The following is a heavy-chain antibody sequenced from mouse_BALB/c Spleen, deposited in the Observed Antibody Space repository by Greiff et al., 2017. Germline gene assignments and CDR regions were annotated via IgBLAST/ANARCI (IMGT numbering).Heavy chain of an antibody. V-gene: IGHV1-9*01. J-gene: IGHJ3*01. Sequence: VQLQQSGAELMKPGASVKISCKATGYTFSSYWIEWVKQRPGHGLEWIGEILPGSGSTNYNEKFKGKATFTADTSSNTAYMQLSSLTSEDSAVYYCARSGYYGLFADWGQGTLVTVSA. CDR1: GYTFSSYW. D-gene: IGHD1-2*01. CDR2: ILPGSGST. CDR3: ARSGYYGLFAD.